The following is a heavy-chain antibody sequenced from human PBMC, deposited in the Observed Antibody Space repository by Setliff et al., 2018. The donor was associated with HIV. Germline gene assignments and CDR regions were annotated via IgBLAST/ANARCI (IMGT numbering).Heavy chain of an antibody. CDR2: ISHRGST. Sequence: SETLSLTCAVSGDSFTNYFWSWIRLPPNMGLEWIGGISHRGSTIYNPSLKSRVTMSVDTSKSQFSLRLSFVTAADTAIYFCARGTDETIVPSSPKYFDFWGQGSLVTSPQ. CDR1: GDSFTNYF. D-gene: IGHD1-26*01. J-gene: IGHJ4*02. CDR3: ARGTDETIVPSSPKYFDF. V-gene: IGHV4-34*01.